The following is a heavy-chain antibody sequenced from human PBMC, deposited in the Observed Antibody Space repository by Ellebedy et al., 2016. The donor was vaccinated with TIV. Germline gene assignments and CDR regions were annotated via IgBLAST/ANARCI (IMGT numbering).Heavy chain of an antibody. CDR1: GFTFSSYG. D-gene: IGHD5-18*01. CDR3: ARDPLSDTAMAAYGMDV. J-gene: IGHJ6*02. V-gene: IGHV3-30*02. CDR2: IRDDGSNK. Sequence: GESLKISCAASGFTFSSYGMHWVRQAPGKGLGWVAFIRDDGSNKYYADSVKGRFTISRDNAKNSLYLQMNSLRAEDTAVYYCARDPLSDTAMAAYGMDVWGQGTTVTVS.